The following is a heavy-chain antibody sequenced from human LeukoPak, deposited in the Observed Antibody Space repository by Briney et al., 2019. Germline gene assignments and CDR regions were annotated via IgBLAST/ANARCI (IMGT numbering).Heavy chain of an antibody. J-gene: IGHJ4*02. Sequence: GGSLRLSCAASGFTFSSYSMNWVRQAPGKGLEWVSSISSRSSYIYYADSMKGRFTISRDNAKNSLYLQMNSLRAEDTAVYYCARDLIVGATSFDYWGQGTLVTVSS. CDR1: GFTFSSYS. CDR3: ARDLIVGATSFDY. V-gene: IGHV3-21*01. D-gene: IGHD1-26*01. CDR2: ISSRSSYI.